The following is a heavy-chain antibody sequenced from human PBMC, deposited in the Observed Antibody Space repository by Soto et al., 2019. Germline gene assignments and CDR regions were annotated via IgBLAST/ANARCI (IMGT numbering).Heavy chain of an antibody. CDR3: ARGRDGGAAN. Sequence: QVQLQQGGAGLLKPSETLSLTCAVYGGSFSGYYWSWIRQPPGKGLEWIGEINPSGSNNYIPSLKSRVTMSGDTPTSQFSLNLTSVTAADTAVYYCARGRDGGAANWGQGTLVTVSS. V-gene: IGHV4-34*01. CDR2: INPSGSN. CDR1: GGSFSGYY. D-gene: IGHD4-17*01. J-gene: IGHJ4*02.